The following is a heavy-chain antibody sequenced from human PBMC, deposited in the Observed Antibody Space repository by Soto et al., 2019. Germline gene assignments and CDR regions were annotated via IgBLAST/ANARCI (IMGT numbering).Heavy chain of an antibody. CDR2: IYPGDSDT. CDR1: GYTFSSYW. J-gene: IGHJ4*02. Sequence: GESLKISCKGSGYTFSSYWIGWVRQMPGKGLEWMGIIYPGDSDTRYSPSFQGQVTISADKSISTAYLQWSSLKASDTAMYYCARRYYYDSSGYLYYFDYWGQGTLVTVS. CDR3: ARRYYYDSSGYLYYFDY. D-gene: IGHD3-22*01. V-gene: IGHV5-51*01.